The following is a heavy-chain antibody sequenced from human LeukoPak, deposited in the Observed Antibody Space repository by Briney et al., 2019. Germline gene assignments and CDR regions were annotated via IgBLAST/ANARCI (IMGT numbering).Heavy chain of an antibody. CDR3: AREKAARSLYYYYYMGV. CDR2: INHSGST. V-gene: IGHV4-34*01. Sequence: PSETLSLTCAVYGGSFSGYYWSWIRQPPGKGLEWIGEINHSGSTNYNPSLKSRVTISVDTSKNQFSLKLSSVTAADTAVYYCAREKAARSLYYYYYMGVWGKGTTVTVSS. D-gene: IGHD6-6*01. J-gene: IGHJ6*03. CDR1: GGSFSGYY.